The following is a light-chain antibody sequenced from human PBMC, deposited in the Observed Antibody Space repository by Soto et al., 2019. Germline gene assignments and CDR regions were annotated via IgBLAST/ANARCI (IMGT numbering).Light chain of an antibody. Sequence: DIKITKAPSAPSASVGDRVTITCRASQSIRNNLNWYQQKPGKAPKLLIYAASNLQSEVPSRISGSGSGTYRSLTISSLQPEDFATYYCEQPYSTFDQGTNVEV. CDR2: AAS. CDR3: EQPYST. V-gene: IGKV1-39*01. J-gene: IGKJ1*01. CDR1: QSIRNN.